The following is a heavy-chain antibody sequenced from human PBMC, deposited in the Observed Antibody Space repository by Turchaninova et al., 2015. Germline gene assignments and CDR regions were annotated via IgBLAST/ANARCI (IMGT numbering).Heavy chain of an antibody. V-gene: IGHV4-61*01. J-gene: IGHJ4*02. Sequence: QVQLQESGPGLVQPSEPLSLTCTVPGGSVSSGRSYWIWNRQPPGKGLEWIGYIYFSGSTNYNPSLKSRVTIAVDTSKNQFSLKLNSVTAADTAVYYCARSRLTRIIVADHFDYWGQGTLVTVSS. CDR3: ARSRLTRIIVADHFDY. CDR1: GGSVSSGRSY. D-gene: IGHD6-19*01. CDR2: IYFSGST.